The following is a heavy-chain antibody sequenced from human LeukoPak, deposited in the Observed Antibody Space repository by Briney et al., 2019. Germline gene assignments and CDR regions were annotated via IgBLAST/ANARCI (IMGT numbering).Heavy chain of an antibody. CDR1: EFSVSRIY. CDR2: VYTGGSV. CDR3: AVGTTVVTLDF. D-gene: IGHD2-21*02. J-gene: IGHJ4*02. V-gene: IGHV3-66*02. Sequence: GGSLRLSCAVSEFSVSRIYMSWVRQAPGEGLEWVSVVYTGGSVGYADSVKGRFTISRDNSKNTVSLQMSNLRPEDTATYYCAVGTTVVTLDFWGQGTLVTVSS.